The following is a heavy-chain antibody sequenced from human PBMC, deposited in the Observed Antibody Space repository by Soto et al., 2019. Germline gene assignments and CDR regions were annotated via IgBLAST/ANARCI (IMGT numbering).Heavy chain of an antibody. CDR2: IRSKANSYAT. CDR3: TRVYTAIVLLGSYYCMDV. V-gene: IGHV3-73*01. D-gene: IGHD5-18*01. J-gene: IGHJ6*02. CDR1: GFTFSGSA. Sequence: GGSLRLSCAASGFTFSGSAMHWVRQASGKGLEWVGRIRSKANSYATAYAASVKGRFTISRDDSKNTAYLQMNSLKTEDTAVYSCTRVYTAIVLLGSYYCMDVCCQATTVTVSS.